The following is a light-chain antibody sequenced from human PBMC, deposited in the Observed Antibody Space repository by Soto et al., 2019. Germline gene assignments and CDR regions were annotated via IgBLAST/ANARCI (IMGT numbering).Light chain of an antibody. Sequence: DIQLTQSPSFLSASVGDRVTITCRSSQTISTWMAWYQQKPGKAPKLLVYDASTLQSGVASRFSGSGSGTEFTLIISGLQPDDSATYYCQQYTNTNNPWIFGQGTKVDI. CDR3: QQYTNTNNPWI. V-gene: IGKV1-5*01. CDR2: DAS. CDR1: QTISTW. J-gene: IGKJ2*01.